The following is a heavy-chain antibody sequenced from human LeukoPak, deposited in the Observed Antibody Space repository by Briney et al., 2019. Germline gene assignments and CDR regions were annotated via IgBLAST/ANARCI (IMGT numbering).Heavy chain of an antibody. Sequence: TSETLSLTCSVSGGSISSSSSYWGWIRQPPGKGLEWIGSIYYSGSSFDNPALKSRVTISVDTSKNQFSLKLSSVTAADTAVYYCARGAGIAVATSADYWGQGTLVTVSS. CDR3: ARGAGIAVATSADY. J-gene: IGHJ4*02. CDR1: GGSISSSSSY. V-gene: IGHV4-39*01. CDR2: IYYSGSS. D-gene: IGHD6-19*01.